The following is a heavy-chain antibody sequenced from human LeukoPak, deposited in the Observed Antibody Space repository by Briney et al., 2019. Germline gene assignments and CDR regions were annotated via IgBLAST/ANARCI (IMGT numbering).Heavy chain of an antibody. CDR3: ATIPNYYDSSGYYRDY. J-gene: IGHJ4*02. CDR1: GYTFTSYY. Sequence: SVKVSCKASGYTFTSYYMHWVRQAPGQGLEWMGGIIPIFGTANYAQKFQGRVTITADESTSTAYMELSSLRSEDTAVYYCATIPNYYDSSGYYRDYWGQGTLVTVSS. CDR2: IIPIFGTA. V-gene: IGHV1-69*13. D-gene: IGHD3-22*01.